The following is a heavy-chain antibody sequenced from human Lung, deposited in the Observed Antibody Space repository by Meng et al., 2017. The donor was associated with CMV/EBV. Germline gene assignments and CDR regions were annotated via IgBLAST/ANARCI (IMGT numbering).Heavy chain of an antibody. CDR1: GGSISSSSYY. J-gene: IGHJ6*02. CDR2: IYYSGNT. D-gene: IGHD3-10*01. CDR3: AREGTMVRGVYYYYYGMDV. Sequence: GSLRLSCTVSGGSISSSSYYWGWIRQPPGRGLEWIGTIYYSGNTYYNPSLKSRVTISLDTSKNQFSLKLSSVTAADTAVYYCAREGTMVRGVYYYYYGMDVWGQGTTVTVSS. V-gene: IGHV4-39*07.